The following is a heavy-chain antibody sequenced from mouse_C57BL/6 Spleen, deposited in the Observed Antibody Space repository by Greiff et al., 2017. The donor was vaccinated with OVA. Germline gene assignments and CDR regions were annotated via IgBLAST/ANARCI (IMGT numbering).Heavy chain of an antibody. CDR2: INPNNGGT. CDR1: GYTFTDYN. Sequence: DVQLQESGPELVKPGASVKMSCKASGYTFTDYNMHWVKQSHGKSLEWIGYINPNNGGTSYNQKFKGKATLTVNKSSSTAYMELRSLTSEDSAVYYCARGGSYPYFDYWGQGTTLTVSS. D-gene: IGHD1-2*01. V-gene: IGHV1-22*01. CDR3: ARGGSYPYFDY. J-gene: IGHJ2*01.